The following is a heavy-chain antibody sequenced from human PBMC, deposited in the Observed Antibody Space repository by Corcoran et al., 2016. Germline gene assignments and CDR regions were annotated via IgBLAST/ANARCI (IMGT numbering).Heavy chain of an antibody. V-gene: IGHV3-74*01. J-gene: IGHJ6*02. CDR2: INSDGSST. CDR1: GFTFSSYW. CDR3: ARGRYSGYLRGDSYYYYGMDV. Sequence: EVQLVESGGGLVQPGGSLRLSCAASGFTFSSYWMHWVRQAPGKGLVWVSRINSDGSSTSYADSVKGRFPISRDNAKTTLYLQMNILSAEDTAVDYWARGRYSGYLRGDSYYYYGMDVWGQGTTVTVSS. D-gene: IGHD5-12*01.